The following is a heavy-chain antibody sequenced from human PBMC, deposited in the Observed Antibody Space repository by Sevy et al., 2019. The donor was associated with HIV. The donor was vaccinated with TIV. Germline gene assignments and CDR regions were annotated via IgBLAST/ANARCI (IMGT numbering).Heavy chain of an antibody. D-gene: IGHD3-22*01. J-gene: IGHJ5*02. CDR2: FDPEDGET. CDR1: GYTLTELS. Sequence: ASLKVSCKVSGYTLTELSMHWVRQAPGKGLEWMGGFDPEDGETIYAQKFQGRVTMTEDTSTDTAYMELSSLRSEDTAVYYCATDSRREGYYDSRGGFDPWGQGTLVTVSS. V-gene: IGHV1-24*01. CDR3: ATDSRREGYYDSRGGFDP.